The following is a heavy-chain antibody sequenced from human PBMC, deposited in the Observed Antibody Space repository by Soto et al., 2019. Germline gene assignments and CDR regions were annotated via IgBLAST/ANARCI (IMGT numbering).Heavy chain of an antibody. CDR1: GYTFSNYG. CDR3: ASRAGQLPYYFDY. CDR2: ISASKGNT. D-gene: IGHD6-6*01. J-gene: IGHJ4*02. Sequence: ASVKVSCKXSGYTFSNYGFTWLRQAPGQGLEWMGWISASKGNTNYAQKFQGRVTLTRDTSTSTAYMELRSLKSDDMAVYYCASRAGQLPYYFDYWGQGTQVTVSS. V-gene: IGHV1-18*03.